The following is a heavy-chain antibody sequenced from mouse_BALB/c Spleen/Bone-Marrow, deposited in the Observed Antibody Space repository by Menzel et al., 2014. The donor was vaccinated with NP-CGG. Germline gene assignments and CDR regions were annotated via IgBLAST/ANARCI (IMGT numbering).Heavy chain of an antibody. CDR2: INPDSSTI. J-gene: IGHJ1*01. V-gene: IGHV4-1*02. CDR3: ARPGYYGYQDV. Sequence: EVKVIESGGGLVQPGGSLKLSCAVSGFDFSRYWMTWVRQAPGKGLEWIGEINPDSSTINYTPSLKDKFIISRDNAKNTLYLQMSKVRSEDTALYYCARPGYYGYQDVWGAGTTVTVSS. D-gene: IGHD1-2*01. CDR1: GFDFSRYW.